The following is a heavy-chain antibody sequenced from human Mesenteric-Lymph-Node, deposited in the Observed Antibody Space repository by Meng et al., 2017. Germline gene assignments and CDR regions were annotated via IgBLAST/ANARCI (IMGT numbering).Heavy chain of an antibody. J-gene: IGHJ4*02. V-gene: IGHV3-74*01. CDR3: AREGASVVSLHY. Sequence: GESLKISCIASGFTFSNSWMHWVRQVPGKGLVWVSRTNTDGTTTAYADSVRGRFTISRDNAKNTLYLQMHTLRADDTAVYYCAREGASVVSLHYWGQGTPVTVS. CDR1: GFTFSNSW. CDR2: TNTDGTTT. D-gene: IGHD2/OR15-2a*01.